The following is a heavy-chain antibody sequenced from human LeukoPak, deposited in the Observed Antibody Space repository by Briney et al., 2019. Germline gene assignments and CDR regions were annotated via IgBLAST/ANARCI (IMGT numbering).Heavy chain of an antibody. CDR1: GFTFSNCA. J-gene: IGHJ4*02. Sequence: GGSLRLSCAASGFTFSNCAMHWVRQAPGKGLEWVAVISYDGSNKYYADSVRGRFTISRDNSKNTLYLQMNSLRAEDTAVYYCAKDRGTPPSTVVNWFWGQGTLVTVSS. V-gene: IGHV3-30*04. CDR3: AKDRGTPPSTVVNWF. CDR2: ISYDGSNK. D-gene: IGHD4-23*01.